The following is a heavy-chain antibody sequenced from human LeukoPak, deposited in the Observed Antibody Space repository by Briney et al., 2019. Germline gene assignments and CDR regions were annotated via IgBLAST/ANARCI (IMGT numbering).Heavy chain of an antibody. CDR3: ARDLFLRYFDWLEWGGYYYYGMDV. D-gene: IGHD3-9*01. CDR2: ISSSSSTI. CDR1: GFTFSSYS. Sequence: PGGSLRLSCAASGFTFSSYSMNWVRQAPGEGLEWVSYISSSSSTIYYADSVKGRFTISRDNAKNSLYLQMNSLRAEDTAVYYCARDLFLRYFDWLEWGGYYYYGMDVWGQGTTVTVSS. V-gene: IGHV3-48*01. J-gene: IGHJ6*02.